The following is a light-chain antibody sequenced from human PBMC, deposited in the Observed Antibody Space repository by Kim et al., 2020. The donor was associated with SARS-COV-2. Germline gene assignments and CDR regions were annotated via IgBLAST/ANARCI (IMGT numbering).Light chain of an antibody. CDR3: LQHSTIPCT. CDR2: GAS. J-gene: IGKJ5*01. V-gene: IGKV1-17*01. CDR1: ADIKND. Sequence: ASVGDRVTITCRANADIKNDLGWYQQNPGRAPKRLIYGASSLQSGVPSRFSGSGSGTEFTLTISSVQPDDFATYYCLQHSTIPCTFGQGTQLEIK.